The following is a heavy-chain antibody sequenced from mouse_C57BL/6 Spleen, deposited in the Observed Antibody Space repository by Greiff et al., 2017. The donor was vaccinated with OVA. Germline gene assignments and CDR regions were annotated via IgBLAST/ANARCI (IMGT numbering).Heavy chain of an antibody. V-gene: IGHV1-55*01. CDR2: IYPGSGST. Sequence: QVQLQQPGAELVKPGASVKMSCKASGYTFTSYWITWVKQRPGQGLEWIGDIYPGSGSTNYNEKFKSKATLTVDTSSSTAYMQLSSLTSEDSAVYYCARLGFDYYGSSYACDYWGQGTTLTVSS. J-gene: IGHJ2*01. CDR3: ARLGFDYYGSSYACDY. D-gene: IGHD1-1*01. CDR1: GYTFTSYW.